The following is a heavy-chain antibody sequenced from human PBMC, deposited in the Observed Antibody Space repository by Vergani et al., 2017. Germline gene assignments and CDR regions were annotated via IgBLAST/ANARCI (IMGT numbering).Heavy chain of an antibody. CDR3: ARSGDIVVVPAANPLDP. CDR2: IYPGDSDT. Sequence: EVQLVQSGAEVKKPGESLKISCKGSGYSFTSYWIGWVRQMPGKGLEWMGIIYPGDSDTRYSPSFQGQITISADKSISTAYLQWSSLKASDTAMYYCARSGDIVVVPAANPLDPWGQGTLVTVSS. J-gene: IGHJ5*02. D-gene: IGHD2-2*01. CDR1: GYSFTSYW. V-gene: IGHV5-51*03.